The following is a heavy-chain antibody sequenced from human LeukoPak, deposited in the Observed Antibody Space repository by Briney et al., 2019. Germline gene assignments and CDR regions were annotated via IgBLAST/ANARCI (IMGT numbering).Heavy chain of an antibody. D-gene: IGHD6-19*01. CDR3: ARGAVAGTGFDY. Sequence: PGGSLRLSCAASEFTFHSYWMNWVRQAPGKGLEWVSSISSSSSYIYYADSVKGRFTISRDNAKNSLYLQMNSLRAEDTAVYYCARGAVAGTGFDYWGQGTLVTVSS. V-gene: IGHV3-21*01. J-gene: IGHJ4*02. CDR1: EFTFHSYW. CDR2: ISSSSSYI.